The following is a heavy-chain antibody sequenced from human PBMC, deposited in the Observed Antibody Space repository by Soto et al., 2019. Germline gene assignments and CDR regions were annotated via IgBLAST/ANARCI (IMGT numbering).Heavy chain of an antibody. CDR3: ARGRGTTMVRGVIPRYGMDV. V-gene: IGHV4-34*01. CDR1: GGSFSGHY. J-gene: IGHJ6*02. CDR2: INHSGST. D-gene: IGHD3-10*01. Sequence: SETLSLTCAVYGGSFSGHYWSWIRQPPGKGLEWIGEINHSGSTNYNPSLKSRVTISVDTSKNQFSLKLSSVTAADTAVYYCARGRGTTMVRGVIPRYGMDVWGQGTTVTVYS.